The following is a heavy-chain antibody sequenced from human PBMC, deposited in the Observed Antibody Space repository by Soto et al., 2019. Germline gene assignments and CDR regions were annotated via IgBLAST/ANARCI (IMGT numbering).Heavy chain of an antibody. CDR2: IIPLFGRT. V-gene: IGHV1-69*01. J-gene: IGHJ4*02. CDR1: GGTVSSYA. D-gene: IGHD3-9*01. Sequence: VQLVQSGAELKKPGSSVKVSCKASGGTVSSYAISWVRQAPGQGLEWMGGIIPLFGRTNYAQKFRGRVTITADESTSTAYMELSSLRSEDMAVYYCARSGSTYYDILTGYHLEYWGQGTLVTVSS. CDR3: ARSGSTYYDILTGYHLEY.